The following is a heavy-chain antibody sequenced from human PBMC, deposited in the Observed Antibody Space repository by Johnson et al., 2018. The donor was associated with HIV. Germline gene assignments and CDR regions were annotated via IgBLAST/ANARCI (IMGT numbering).Heavy chain of an antibody. D-gene: IGHD6-13*01. CDR2: ISYDGSNK. CDR1: GFTFSSYA. J-gene: IGHJ3*02. Sequence: QVQLVESGGGVVQPGRSLRLSCAASGFTFSSYAMHWVRQAPGKGLEWVAVISYDGSNKYYAYSVKGRFTISRDNSKNTLFLQMISLRAEDTAVYYCARVEAAAGLAFDIWGQGTMVTVSS. CDR3: ARVEAAAGLAFDI. V-gene: IGHV3-30-3*01.